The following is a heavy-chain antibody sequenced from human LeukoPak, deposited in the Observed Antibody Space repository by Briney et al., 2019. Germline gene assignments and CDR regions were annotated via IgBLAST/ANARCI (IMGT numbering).Heavy chain of an antibody. Sequence: PGGSLRLSCAASGFTFSSSAMSWVRQAPGKGLEWVSGISGSGGGTYYADSVKGRFTISRDISKNTLYLQMNSLRAEDTAVYYCAKVRSTSCYAALDYWGQGTLVIVSS. CDR2: ISGSGGGT. V-gene: IGHV3-23*01. CDR3: AKVRSTSCYAALDY. J-gene: IGHJ4*02. CDR1: GFTFSSSA. D-gene: IGHD2-2*01.